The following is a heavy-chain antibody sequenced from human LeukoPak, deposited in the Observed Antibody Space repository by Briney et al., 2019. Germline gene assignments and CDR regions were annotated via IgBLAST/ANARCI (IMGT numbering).Heavy chain of an antibody. CDR1: GGTFSSYA. D-gene: IGHD6-13*01. CDR3: ARGAAAGTGDFDY. V-gene: IGHV1-69*05. Sequence: ASVKVSCKASGGTFSSYAISWVRQAPGQGLEWMGGIIPIFGTANYAQKFQGRVTITTDESTSTAYMELSSLRPEDTAVYYCARGAAAGTGDFDYWGQGTLVAVSS. J-gene: IGHJ4*02. CDR2: IIPIFGTA.